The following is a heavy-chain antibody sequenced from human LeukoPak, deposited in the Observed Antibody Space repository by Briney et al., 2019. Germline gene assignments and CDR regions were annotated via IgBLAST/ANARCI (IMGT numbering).Heavy chain of an antibody. J-gene: IGHJ3*02. CDR3: ARGQGHGFDI. CDR1: GFTFSSYW. CDR2: INNDGSST. V-gene: IGHV3-74*01. Sequence: GGSLRLSCAASGFTFSSYWMHWVRQAPGKGLVWVSGINNDGSSTKYADSVKGRFTISRDNAKNTLYVQVNSLRVGDTAVYYCARGQGHGFDIWGQGTMVTVSS.